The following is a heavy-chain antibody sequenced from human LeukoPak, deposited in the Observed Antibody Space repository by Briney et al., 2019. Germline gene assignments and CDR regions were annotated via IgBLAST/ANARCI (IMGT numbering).Heavy chain of an antibody. J-gene: IGHJ4*02. CDR2: IYYSGST. CDR1: GGSISSSSYY. D-gene: IGHD3-10*01. CDR3: ARVGGYYFDY. Sequence: SETLSLTCTVSGGSISSSSYYWGWIRQPPGKGLEWIGSIYYSGSTYYNPSLKSRVTISVDTSKNQFSLRLSSVTAADTAVYYCARVGGYYFDYWGQGTLVTVSS. V-gene: IGHV4-39*01.